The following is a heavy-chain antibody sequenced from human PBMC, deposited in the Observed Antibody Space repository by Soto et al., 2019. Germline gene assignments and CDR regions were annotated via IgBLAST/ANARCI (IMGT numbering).Heavy chain of an antibody. V-gene: IGHV3-23*01. CDR2: ISRNGDRT. CDR3: VKDWSGEKCPCMDV. CDR1: GFTFWNYA. J-gene: IGHJ6*01. D-gene: IGHD3-3*01. Sequence: EVQLLESGGGLGQPGGSLRLSCEASGFTFWNYAMTWVRQAPGKGPEWVSSISRNGDRTYVDSVKGRFIISRDNSENTLFLQMDSLRAEDAAIYYCVKDWSGEKCPCMDVWGQGTRVTVSS.